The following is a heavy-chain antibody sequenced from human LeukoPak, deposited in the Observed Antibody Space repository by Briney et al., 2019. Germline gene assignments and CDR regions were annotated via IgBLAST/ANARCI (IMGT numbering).Heavy chain of an antibody. CDR2: IYYSGST. CDR1: GGSISSYY. CDR3: ARQFCSDGSCYLGY. Sequence: SETLSLTCTVSGGSISSYYWSWIRQPPGKGLEWIGYIYYSGSTNYNPSLKSRVTISVDTSKNQFSLKLSSVTAADTAVYYCARQFCSDGSCYLGYWGQGTLVTVSS. V-gene: IGHV4-59*01. J-gene: IGHJ4*02. D-gene: IGHD2-15*01.